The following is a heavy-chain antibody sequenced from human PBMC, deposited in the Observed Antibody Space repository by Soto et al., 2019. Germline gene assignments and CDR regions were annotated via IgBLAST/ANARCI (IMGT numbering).Heavy chain of an antibody. Sequence: ASVKVSCKASGGTLSSYAIGWVRQAPGQGLEWMGGIIPIFGTANYAQKFQGRVTITADESTSTAYMELSSLRSEDTAVYYCARVKWFGEPLDYWGQGTLDTVSS. D-gene: IGHD3-10*01. CDR2: IIPIFGTA. CDR1: GGTLSSYA. V-gene: IGHV1-69*13. J-gene: IGHJ4*02. CDR3: ARVKWFGEPLDY.